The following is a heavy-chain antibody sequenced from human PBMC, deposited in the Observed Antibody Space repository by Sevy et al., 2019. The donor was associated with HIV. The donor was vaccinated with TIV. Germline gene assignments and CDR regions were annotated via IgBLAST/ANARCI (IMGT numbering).Heavy chain of an antibody. CDR2: ISYNSNFI. D-gene: IGHD3-22*01. J-gene: IGHJ3*01. CDR3: ALTNSADYYDSGAFHL. Sequence: GGSLRLSCTVTGFTFSGFSFSHYSMNWVRQVPGRGLEWVSSISYNSNFILYADPVKGRFTISRDDAKNSLFLLMDRLRADDTAMYYCALTNSADYYDSGAFHLWGRGTMVTVSS. V-gene: IGHV3-21*06. CDR1: GFSFSHYS.